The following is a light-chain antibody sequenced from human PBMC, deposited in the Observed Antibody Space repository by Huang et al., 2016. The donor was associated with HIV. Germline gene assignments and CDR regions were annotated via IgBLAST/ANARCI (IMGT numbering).Light chain of an antibody. CDR2: TAS. V-gene: IGKV1-39*01. CDR3: QQSDRTPYT. J-gene: IGKJ2*01. CDR1: QSISSY. Sequence: DIQMTQSPSSLSASVGDRVTITCRASQSISSYLNWYQQKPGKAPNLLIYTASTLQSGVPSRFSGSGSGTYFTLTISSLQPEDFATYYCQQSDRTPYTFGQGTKLEIK.